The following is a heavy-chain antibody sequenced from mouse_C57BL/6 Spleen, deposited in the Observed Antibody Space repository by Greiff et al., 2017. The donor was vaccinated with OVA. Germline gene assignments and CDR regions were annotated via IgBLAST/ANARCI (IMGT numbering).Heavy chain of an antibody. CDR1: GYAFSSYW. V-gene: IGHV1-80*01. D-gene: IGHD4-1*01. J-gene: IGHJ1*03. CDR3: ARGWDDWYFDV. Sequence: VQGVESGAELVKPGASVKISCKASGYAFSSYWMNWVKQRPGKGLEWIGQIYPGDGDTNYNGKFKGKATLTADKSSSTAYMQLSSLTSEDSAVYFCARGWDDWYFDVWGTGTTVTVSS. CDR2: IYPGDGDT.